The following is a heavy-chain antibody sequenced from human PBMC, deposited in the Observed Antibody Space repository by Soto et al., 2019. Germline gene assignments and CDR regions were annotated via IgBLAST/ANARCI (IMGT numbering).Heavy chain of an antibody. Sequence: GESLKISCAASGFTFSSYGMHWVRQAPGKGLEWVAVIWYDGSNKYYADSVKGRFTISRDNSKNTLYLQMNSLRAEDTAVYYCARAASSGLRYYYYYYMDVWGKGTTVTVSS. V-gene: IGHV3-33*01. J-gene: IGHJ6*03. CDR2: IWYDGSNK. CDR3: ARAASSGLRYYYYYYMDV. CDR1: GFTFSSYG. D-gene: IGHD6-19*01.